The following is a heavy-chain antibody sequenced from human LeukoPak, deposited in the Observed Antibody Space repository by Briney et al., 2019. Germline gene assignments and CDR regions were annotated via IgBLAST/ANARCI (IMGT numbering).Heavy chain of an antibody. CDR3: ARGGVYYDSSGFV. D-gene: IGHD3-22*01. CDR2: ISYDGSNK. CDR1: GFTFSSYA. V-gene: IGHV3-30-3*01. Sequence: GGSLRLSCAASGFTFSSYAMPWVRQAPGKGLEWVAVISYDGSNKYYADSVKGRFTISRDNSKNMLYLQMNSLRAEDTAVYYCARGGVYYDSSGFVWGQGTLVTVSS. J-gene: IGHJ4*02.